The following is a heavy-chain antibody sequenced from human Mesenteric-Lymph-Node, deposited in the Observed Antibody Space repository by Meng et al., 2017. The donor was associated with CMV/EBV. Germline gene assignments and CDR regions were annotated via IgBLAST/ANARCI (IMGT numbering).Heavy chain of an antibody. CDR1: GDSISSSRYY. CDR3: ARLNYYGSGGLCDP. J-gene: IGHJ5*02. V-gene: IGHV4-39*07. CDR2: IYYTGST. D-gene: IGHD3-10*01. Sequence: GSLRLSCTVSGDSISSSRYYWAWIRQSPGKGLEWIGNIYYTGSTSCTPSLKSRLTMSVDTSKNQFSLKLTSVSAADTAMYYCARLNYYGSGGLCDPGGQG.